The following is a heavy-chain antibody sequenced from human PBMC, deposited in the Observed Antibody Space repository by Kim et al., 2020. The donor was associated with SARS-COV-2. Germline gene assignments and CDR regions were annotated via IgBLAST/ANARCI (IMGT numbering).Heavy chain of an antibody. CDR3: AREASSGWYLGGWFDP. Sequence: KFQGRVTITRDTSASTAYMELSSLRSEDTAVYYCAREASSGWYLGGWFDPWGQGTLVTVSS. D-gene: IGHD6-19*01. V-gene: IGHV1-3*01. J-gene: IGHJ5*02.